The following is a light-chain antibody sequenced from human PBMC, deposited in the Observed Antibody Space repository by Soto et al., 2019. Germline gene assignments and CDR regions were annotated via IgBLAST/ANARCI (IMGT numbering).Light chain of an antibody. CDR3: SSYTGSSTLV. Sequence: QSALTQPASVSGSPGQSITISCTGTSSDVGSYNYVSWYQQHPGKAPRLMIYAPSNRPSGGSHRFAGSKSGNTASLTISGLQAADEADYFCSSYTGSSTLVFGTGTKVTVL. V-gene: IGLV2-14*01. J-gene: IGLJ1*01. CDR1: SSDVGSYNY. CDR2: APS.